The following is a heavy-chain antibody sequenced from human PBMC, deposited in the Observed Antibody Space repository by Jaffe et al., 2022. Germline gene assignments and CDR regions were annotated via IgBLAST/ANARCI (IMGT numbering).Heavy chain of an antibody. J-gene: IGHJ4*02. CDR2: ISSSSSYI. CDR3: ARGGFYGDYLDY. CDR1: GFTFSSYS. Sequence: EVQLVESGGGLVKPGGSLRLSCAASGFTFSSYSMNWVRQAPGKGLEWVSSISSSSSYIYYADSVKGRFTISRDNAKNSLYLQMNSLRAEDTAVYYCARGGFYGDYLDYWGQGTLVTVSS. V-gene: IGHV3-21*01. D-gene: IGHD4-17*01.